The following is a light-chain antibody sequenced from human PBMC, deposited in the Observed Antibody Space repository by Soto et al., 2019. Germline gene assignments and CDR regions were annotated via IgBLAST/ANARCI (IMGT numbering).Light chain of an antibody. J-gene: IGKJ3*01. V-gene: IGKV3D-15*01. CDR3: QQYNKWPPDYR. Sequence: IGMTMSLATLSLCTEETATLSCRASQSVGTNLAWYQQKPGQPPRLLIYATSTRVTGVPVRFSGGGSGTDFTLTISSLQSEDFAVYYCQQYNKWPPDYRFGPGSKVAI. CDR1: QSVGTN. CDR2: ATS.